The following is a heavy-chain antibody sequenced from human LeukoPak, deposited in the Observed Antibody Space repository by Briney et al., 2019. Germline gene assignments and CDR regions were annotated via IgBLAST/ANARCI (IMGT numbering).Heavy chain of an antibody. J-gene: IGHJ4*02. CDR3: ARGIDVIAGDIFDH. Sequence: GGALRLSCAASGFTFSSDSMKWVRQAPAKGLGWVSYLTSSSTTIYYADSVKRRFTISRANPTTTLFLQMNSLKTEDTGVYYCARGIDVIAGDIFDHWGQGTLLTVSS. CDR1: GFTFSSDS. CDR2: LTSSSTTI. V-gene: IGHV3-48*01. D-gene: IGHD6-13*01.